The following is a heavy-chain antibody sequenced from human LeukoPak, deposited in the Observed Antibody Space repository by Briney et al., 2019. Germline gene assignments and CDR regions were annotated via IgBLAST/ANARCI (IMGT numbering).Heavy chain of an antibody. CDR3: ARGGDYYDSSGYYLPGLDY. V-gene: IGHV1-69*01. CDR1: GGTFSSYA. J-gene: IGHJ4*02. Sequence: PWASVKVSCKASGGTFSSYAISWVRQAPGQGLEWMGGIIPIFGTANYAQKFQGRVTITADESTSTAYMELSSLRSEDTAVYYCARGGDYYDSSGYYLPGLDYWGRGTLVTVSS. CDR2: IIPIFGTA. D-gene: IGHD3-22*01.